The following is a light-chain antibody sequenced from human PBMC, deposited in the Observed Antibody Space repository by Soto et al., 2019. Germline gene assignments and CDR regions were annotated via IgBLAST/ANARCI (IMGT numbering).Light chain of an antibody. J-gene: IGLJ3*02. CDR3: GAWDDSLNGLV. Sequence: QSVLTQPPSASGTPGQRVTISCSGTSSNIGRNTVNWYRQLPGTAPKLLIYSNNFRPSGVPDRFSGSKSATSASLAISGLQSEDEADYYCGAWDDSLNGLVFGGGTKVTVL. CDR2: SNN. CDR1: SSNIGRNT. V-gene: IGLV1-44*01.